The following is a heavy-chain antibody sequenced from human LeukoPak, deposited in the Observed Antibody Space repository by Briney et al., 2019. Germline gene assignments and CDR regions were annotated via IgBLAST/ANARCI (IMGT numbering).Heavy chain of an antibody. Sequence: PGGSLRLSCTTSGFTFSAYTMTWVRQAPGKGLEWVSAITGSGGGTSYGDSVKGRFTISRDNSKNTLYLQMNSLRAEDTAVYYCANWPEGLQTFDYWGQGTLVTVSS. D-gene: IGHD5-24*01. CDR3: ANWPEGLQTFDY. CDR2: ITGSGGGT. J-gene: IGHJ4*02. CDR1: GFTFSAYT. V-gene: IGHV3-23*01.